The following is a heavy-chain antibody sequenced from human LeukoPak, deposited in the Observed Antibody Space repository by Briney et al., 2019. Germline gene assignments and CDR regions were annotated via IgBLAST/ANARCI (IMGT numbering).Heavy chain of an antibody. CDR3: ARVGDHFHWNLDL. V-gene: IGHV3-53*01. J-gene: IGHJ2*01. Sequence: GRPLRLSCAASGFTASTYYMNSVRQAPGKGLEWVSIIYSGGTTYYADSVKGRFTISRDTSKKTLSLQMNSLRAEDTAVYFCARVGDHFHWNLDLWGRGTLVTVSS. CDR2: IYSGGTT. CDR1: GFTASTYY. D-gene: IGHD3-3*02.